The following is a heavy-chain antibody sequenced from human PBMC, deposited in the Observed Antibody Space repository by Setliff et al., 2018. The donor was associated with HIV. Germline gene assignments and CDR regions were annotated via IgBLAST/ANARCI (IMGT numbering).Heavy chain of an antibody. CDR1: GFTFNIHW. J-gene: IGHJ4*02. Sequence: PGGSLRLSCAASGFTFNIHWMTWVRQAPGKGLEWVADIKPDGSEKYYVDSVKGRFTISRDNTKNFLYLEINSLRAEDTAVYYCAGSRGYFVQADWGPGTLVTVSS. CDR2: IKPDGSEK. V-gene: IGHV3-7*01. D-gene: IGHD1-1*01. CDR3: AGSRGYFVQAD.